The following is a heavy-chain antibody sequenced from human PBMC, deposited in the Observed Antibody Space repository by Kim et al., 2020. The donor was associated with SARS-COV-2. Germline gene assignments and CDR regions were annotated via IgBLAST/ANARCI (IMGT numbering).Heavy chain of an antibody. CDR2: INAGNGNT. V-gene: IGHV1-3*01. CDR1: GYTFTSYA. J-gene: IGHJ4*02. CDR3: ARDLSGSYPGGWGY. Sequence: ASVKVSCKASGYTFTSYAMHWVRQAPGQRLEWMGWINAGNGNTKYSQKFQGRVTITRDTSASTAYMELSSLRSEDTAVYYCARDLSGSYPGGWGYWGQGTLVTVSS. D-gene: IGHD1-26*01.